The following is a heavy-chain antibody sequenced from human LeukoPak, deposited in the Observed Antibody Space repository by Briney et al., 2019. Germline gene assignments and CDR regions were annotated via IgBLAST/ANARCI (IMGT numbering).Heavy chain of an antibody. D-gene: IGHD6-13*01. V-gene: IGHV1-24*01. CDR3: ATPDWRYSSSWYGFDAFDI. Sequence: ASVKVSCKVSGYTLTELSMHWVRQAPGKGLEWMGGFDPEDGETIYAQKFQGRVTMTEDTSTDTAYMKLSSLRSEDTAVYYCATPDWRYSSSWYGFDAFDIWGQGTMVTVSS. CDR2: FDPEDGET. CDR1: GYTLTELS. J-gene: IGHJ3*02.